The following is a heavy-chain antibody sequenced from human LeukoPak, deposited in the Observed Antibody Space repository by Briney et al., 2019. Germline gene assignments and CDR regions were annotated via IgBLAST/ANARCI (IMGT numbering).Heavy chain of an antibody. CDR3: ARVDYYGSGTLDY. J-gene: IGHJ4*02. CDR1: GGSISSTVW. Sequence: SGTLSLTCAVSGGSISSTVWWSWVRQPPGKGLEWIGYIYYSGSTYYNPSLKSRVTISVDTSKNQFSLKLSSVTAADTAVYYCARVDYYGSGTLDYWGQGTLVTVSS. D-gene: IGHD3-10*01. V-gene: IGHV4-30-4*01. CDR2: IYYSGST.